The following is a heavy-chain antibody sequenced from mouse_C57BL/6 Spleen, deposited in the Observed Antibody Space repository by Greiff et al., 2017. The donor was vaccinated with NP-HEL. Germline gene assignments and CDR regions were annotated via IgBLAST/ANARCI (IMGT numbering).Heavy chain of an antibody. CDR1: GFTFSDYG. V-gene: IGHV5-17*01. CDR3: ARGPNWSYYFDY. CDR2: ISSGSSTI. D-gene: IGHD4-1*01. Sequence: EVQLVESGGGLVKPGGSLKLSYAASGFTFSDYGMHWVRQAPEKGLEWVAYISSGSSTIYYADTVKGRFTISRDNAKNTLFLQMTSLRSEDTAMYYCARGPNWSYYFDYWGQGTTLTVSS. J-gene: IGHJ2*01.